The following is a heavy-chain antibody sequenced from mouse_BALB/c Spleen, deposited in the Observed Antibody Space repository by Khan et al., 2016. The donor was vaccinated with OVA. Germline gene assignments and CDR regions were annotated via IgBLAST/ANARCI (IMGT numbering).Heavy chain of an antibody. D-gene: IGHD3-3*01. CDR2: INPTNIYT. Sequence: QVQLQQSGAELARPGASVKMSCKASGYTFTSYTIHWVKQRPGQGLEWIGYINPTNIYTNYNQKFRDKAPLTADTSSRTASMTLSSLTSEDYAVYYCASGVSYRSHYGGWFAHGRQGTLPTVSA. CDR3: ASGVSYRSHYGGWFAH. CDR1: GYTFTSYT. J-gene: IGHJ3*01. V-gene: IGHV1-4*01.